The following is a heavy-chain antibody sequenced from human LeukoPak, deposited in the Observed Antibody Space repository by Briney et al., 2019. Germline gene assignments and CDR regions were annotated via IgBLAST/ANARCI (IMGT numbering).Heavy chain of an antibody. Sequence: GGSLRLSCAASGFTFDDYGMSWVRQASGKGLEWVSGINWNGGSTGYADSVKGRFTISRDNAKNSLYLQMNSLRAEDTALYYCARGAVGVLPYYFGYWGQGTLVTVSS. D-gene: IGHD2-15*01. V-gene: IGHV3-20*04. J-gene: IGHJ4*02. CDR3: ARGAVGVLPYYFGY. CDR1: GFTFDDYG. CDR2: INWNGGST.